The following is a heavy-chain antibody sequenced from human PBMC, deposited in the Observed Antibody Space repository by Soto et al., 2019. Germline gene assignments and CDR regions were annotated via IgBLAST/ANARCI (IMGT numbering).Heavy chain of an antibody. D-gene: IGHD6-19*01. CDR3: ARSFRQWLVDS. CDR2: IWYDGSIK. CDR1: GFTFSSYD. J-gene: IGHJ4*02. Sequence: QVHLVESGGGVVQPGRSLRLSCAASGFTFSSYDMHWVRQAPGKGLEWVGIIWYDGSIKYYADSVKGRFTISRDNSKNTLYLEVNSLRADDTAVYYCARSFRQWLVDSWGQGALVTVSS. V-gene: IGHV3-33*01.